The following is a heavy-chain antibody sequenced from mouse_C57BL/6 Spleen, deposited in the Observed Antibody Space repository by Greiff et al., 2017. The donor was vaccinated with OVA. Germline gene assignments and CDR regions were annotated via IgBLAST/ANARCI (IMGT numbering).Heavy chain of an antibody. CDR2: IDPSDSET. CDR1: GYTFTSYW. V-gene: IGHV1-52*01. Sequence: QVQLKQPGAELVRPGSSVKLSCKASGYTFTSYWMHWVKQRPIQGLEWIGNIDPSDSETHYNQKFKDKATLTVDKSSSTAYMQLSSLTSEDSAVYYCARSRDYDEGGYYAMDYWGQGTSVTVSS. D-gene: IGHD2-4*01. CDR3: ARSRDYDEGGYYAMDY. J-gene: IGHJ4*01.